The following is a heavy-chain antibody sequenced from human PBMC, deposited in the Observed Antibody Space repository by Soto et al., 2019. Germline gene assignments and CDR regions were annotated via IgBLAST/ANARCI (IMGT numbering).Heavy chain of an antibody. J-gene: IGHJ4*02. D-gene: IGHD4-17*01. CDR2: IDAGPRNV. Sequence: GGSLRLSCAASGLTFSSYDMNWVRQAPGKGLEWVSSIDAGPRNVYYAGSVRGRFTISRDDAKNSLYLQMNSLRVEDTALYYCARRSVTTYHYFESWGQGTLVTVSS. CDR1: GLTFSSYD. V-gene: IGHV3-21*01. CDR3: ARRSVTTYHYFES.